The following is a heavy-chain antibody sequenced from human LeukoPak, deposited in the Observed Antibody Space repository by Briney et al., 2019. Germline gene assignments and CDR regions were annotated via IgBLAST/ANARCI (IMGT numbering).Heavy chain of an antibody. CDR2: ISYDGSNK. CDR3: AKGWDTKSTSRSPFDY. CDR1: GFTFSTYG. Sequence: GRSLRLSCAASGFTFSTYGMHWVRQAPGKGLEWVAVISYDGSNKYYADSVKGRFTISRDNSKNTLSLQMNSLGSEDTAVYYCAKGWDTKSTSRSPFDYWGQGTLVTVSS. V-gene: IGHV3-30*18. J-gene: IGHJ4*02. D-gene: IGHD1-26*01.